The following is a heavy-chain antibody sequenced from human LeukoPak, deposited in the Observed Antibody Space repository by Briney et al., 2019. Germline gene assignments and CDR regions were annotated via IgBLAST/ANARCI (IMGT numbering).Heavy chain of an antibody. CDR1: GFTFSSYW. Sequence: GGSLRLSCAASGFTFSSYWMSWVRKAPGKGLEWVANIKQDGDEKYYVDSVKDRFTISRDNAKNSLYLQMNSLRAEDTAVYYCARGYCSGGSCYSAILDYWGQGTLVTVSS. V-gene: IGHV3-7*01. CDR3: ARGYCSGGSCYSAILDY. CDR2: IKQDGDEK. J-gene: IGHJ4*02. D-gene: IGHD2-15*01.